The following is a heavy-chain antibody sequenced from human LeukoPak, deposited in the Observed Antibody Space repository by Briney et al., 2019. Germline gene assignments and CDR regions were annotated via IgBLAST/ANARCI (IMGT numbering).Heavy chain of an antibody. CDR1: GFTFSTHW. J-gene: IGHJ4*02. CDR2: IKEEGSEK. D-gene: IGHD5-18*01. CDR3: ARESGYSYGTGY. V-gene: IGHV3-7*01. Sequence: PGGSLRLSCAAFGFTFSTHWMRWVRQAPGKGLEWVASIKEEGSEKSYVGSVKGRFTISRDNAKNSVYLQMNSLRAEDTAVYYCARESGYSYGTGYWGQGTLVTVSS.